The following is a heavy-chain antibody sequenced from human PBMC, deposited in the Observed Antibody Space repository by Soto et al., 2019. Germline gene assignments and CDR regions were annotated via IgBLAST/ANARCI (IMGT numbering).Heavy chain of an antibody. D-gene: IGHD2-2*01. CDR1: GFTFSNYA. Sequence: GGSLRLSCAASGFTFSNYAMTWVRQAPGKGLEWVPGISGSGGSTFHAGSVKGRFAISRDNSKNTLYLQMNSLRAEDTAVYYCALRYCSRTTCPPLNSYFYMDVWGKGTTVTVSS. V-gene: IGHV3-23*01. J-gene: IGHJ6*03. CDR2: ISGSGGST. CDR3: ALRYCSRTTCPPLNSYFYMDV.